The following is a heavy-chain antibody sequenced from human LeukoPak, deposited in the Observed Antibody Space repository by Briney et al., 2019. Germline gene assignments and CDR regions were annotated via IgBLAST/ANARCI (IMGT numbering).Heavy chain of an antibody. CDR2: ITSSSSYI. CDR1: GLTSTGYN. D-gene: IGHD6-13*01. V-gene: IGHV3-21*01. CDR3: ARSHSSSWYDY. Sequence: GGSLRLSCVVSGLTSTGYNMNWVRQAPGKGLEWVSSITSSSSYIYYADSVKGRFTISRDNAKNSLYLQMNSLRAEDTAVYYCARSHSSSWYDYWGQGTLVTVSS. J-gene: IGHJ4*02.